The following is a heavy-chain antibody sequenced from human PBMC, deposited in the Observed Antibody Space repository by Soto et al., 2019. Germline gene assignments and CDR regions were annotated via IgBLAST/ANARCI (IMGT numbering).Heavy chain of an antibody. CDR3: ASCNYYDSSGYYYY. CDR2: ISAYNGNT. CDR1: GYTFTRYG. Sequence: AAVKVSCKASGYTFTRYGISWVRQAPGQGLEWMGWISAYNGNTNYAQKLQGRVTMTTDTSTSTAYMELRSLRSDDTAVYYCASCNYYDSSGYYYYWGQGTLVTVSS. J-gene: IGHJ4*02. V-gene: IGHV1-18*04. D-gene: IGHD3-22*01.